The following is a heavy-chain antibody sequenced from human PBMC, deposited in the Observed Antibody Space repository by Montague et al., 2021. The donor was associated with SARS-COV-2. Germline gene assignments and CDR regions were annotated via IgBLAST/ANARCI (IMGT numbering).Heavy chain of an antibody. CDR3: TRGGWELPGFDY. CDR1: GGSISSYY. CDR2: IYYSGST. V-gene: IGHV4-59*01. J-gene: IGHJ4*02. D-gene: IGHD1-26*01. Sequence: SETLSLTCTVSGGSISSYYWSWIRQPPGKGLVWIGCIYYSGSTYXSPSLKSRVSISVDTSKNQFSLKLTSVTAADAAVYYCTRGGWELPGFDYWGQGTLVTVSS.